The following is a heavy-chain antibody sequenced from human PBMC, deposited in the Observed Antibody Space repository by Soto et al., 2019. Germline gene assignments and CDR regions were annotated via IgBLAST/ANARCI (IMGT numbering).Heavy chain of an antibody. D-gene: IGHD3-16*01. J-gene: IGHJ3*02. Sequence: QITLKESGPSLVEPTQTLTLTCSFSGFSLTTGGAGVGWVRQPPGKALEWLALIYWNDVKRYSPSLKSRLTITKDTSKNQVVLTMTNMDPVETATYFCAHRLGASSTSGGALDIWGQGTMVSVSS. CDR3: AHRLGASSTSGGALDI. CDR2: IYWNDVK. V-gene: IGHV2-5*01. CDR1: GFSLTTGGAG.